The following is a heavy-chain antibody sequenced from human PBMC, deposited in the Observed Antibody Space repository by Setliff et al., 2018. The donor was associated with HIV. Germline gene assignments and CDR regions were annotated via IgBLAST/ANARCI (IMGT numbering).Heavy chain of an antibody. J-gene: IGHJ6*02. D-gene: IGHD4-17*01. CDR3: ARGGPTVAFGLDV. CDR2: IYHHGTT. Sequence: LSLTCAVSGYSISSGYYWGWIRQPPGKGLGWIGNIYHHGTTYYYPSLKGRVTISLDTSNNQFSLNLNSVTAADTAVYYCARGGPTVAFGLDVWGQGTTVTVSS. V-gene: IGHV4-38-2*01. CDR1: GYSISSGYY.